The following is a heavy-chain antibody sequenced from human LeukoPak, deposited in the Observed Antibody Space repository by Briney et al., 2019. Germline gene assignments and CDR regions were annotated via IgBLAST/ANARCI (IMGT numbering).Heavy chain of an antibody. Sequence: SETLSLTCAVYGGSFSGYYWSWIRQPPGKGLEWIGEINHSGSTNYNPSLKSRVTISVDTSKNQFSLKLSSVTAADTAVYYCVRSILPDYWGQGTLVTVSS. V-gene: IGHV4-34*01. CDR2: INHSGST. CDR3: VRSILPDY. J-gene: IGHJ4*02. CDR1: GGSFSGYY.